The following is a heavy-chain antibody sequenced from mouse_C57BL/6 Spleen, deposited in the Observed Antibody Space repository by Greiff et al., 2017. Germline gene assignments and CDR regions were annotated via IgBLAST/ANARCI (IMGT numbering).Heavy chain of an antibody. V-gene: IGHV1-52*01. CDR1: GYTFTSYW. CDR3: ARGGYGPYYFDY. Sequence: QVQLQQPGAELVRPGSSVKLSCKASGYTFTSYWMHWVKQRPIQGLEWIGNIDPSDSETHYNQKFKDKATLTVDKSSSTAYMQLSSLTSEDSAVYYCARGGYGPYYFDYWGQGTTLTVSS. J-gene: IGHJ2*01. CDR2: IDPSDSET. D-gene: IGHD2-2*01.